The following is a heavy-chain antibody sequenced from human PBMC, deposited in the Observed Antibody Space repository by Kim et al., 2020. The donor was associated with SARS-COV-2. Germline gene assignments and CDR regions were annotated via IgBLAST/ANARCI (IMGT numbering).Heavy chain of an antibody. CDR2: FDPEDGET. CDR3: ATVSSSSWYDAGNWFDP. J-gene: IGHJ5*02. D-gene: IGHD6-13*01. V-gene: IGHV1-24*01. CDR1: GYTLTELS. Sequence: ASVKVSCKVSGYTLTELSMNWVRQAPGKGLEWMGGFDPEDGETIYAQKFQGRVTMTEDTSTDTAYMELSSLRSEDTAVYYCATVSSSSWYDAGNWFDPWGQGTLVTVSS.